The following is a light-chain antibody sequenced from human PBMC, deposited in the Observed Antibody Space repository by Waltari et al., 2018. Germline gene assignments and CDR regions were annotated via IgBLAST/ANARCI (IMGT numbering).Light chain of an antibody. J-gene: IGKJ4*01. CDR1: QSLLHSNGYNY. Sequence: EPASISCRSSQSLLHSNGYNYLDWYLQKPGQSPQLLIYLGSNRASGVSDRFSGSGSGPDFTLKLSRVEAGDVGLYYCMQALHTPRTFGGGTRVEIK. V-gene: IGKV2-28*01. CDR2: LGS. CDR3: MQALHTPRT.